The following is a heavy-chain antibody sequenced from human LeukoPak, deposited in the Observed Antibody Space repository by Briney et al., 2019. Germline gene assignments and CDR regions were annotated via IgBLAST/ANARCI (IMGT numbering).Heavy chain of an antibody. D-gene: IGHD6-13*01. CDR3: ARDSAAGTIDY. Sequence: GGSLGLSCAASGFTFSSYSMNWVRQTPGKGLEWVSSISSSSSYIYYADSVKGRFTISRDNAKNSLYLQMNSLRAEDTAVYYCARDSAAGTIDYWGQGTLVTVSS. V-gene: IGHV3-21*01. CDR2: ISSSSSYI. CDR1: GFTFSSYS. J-gene: IGHJ4*02.